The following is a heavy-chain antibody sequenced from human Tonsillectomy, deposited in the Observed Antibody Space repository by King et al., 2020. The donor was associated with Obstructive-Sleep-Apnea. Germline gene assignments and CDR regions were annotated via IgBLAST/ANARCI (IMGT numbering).Heavy chain of an antibody. CDR2: IYYSGST. CDR1: GGSLSSSSYY. CDR3: ARDGYYGSGSYYFDY. Sequence: QLQESGPGLVKPSETLSLTCTVSGGSLSSSSYYWGWIRQPPGKGLGWIGNIYYSGSTYYNPSLKSRVTISVDTSKNQFSLKLSSVTAADTAVYYCARDGYYGSGSYYFDYWGQGTLVTVSS. V-gene: IGHV4-39*07. J-gene: IGHJ4*02. D-gene: IGHD3-10*01.